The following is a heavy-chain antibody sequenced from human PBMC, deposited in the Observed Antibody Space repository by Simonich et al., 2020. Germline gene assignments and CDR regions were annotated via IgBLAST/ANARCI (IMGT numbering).Heavy chain of an antibody. J-gene: IGHJ4*02. CDR3: ARASRGTWWYYYFDY. CDR1: GYPFTSYG. V-gene: IGHV1-18*01. D-gene: IGHD2-15*01. CDR2: IIAYKSNT. Sequence: QVQLVQSGAEVKKPGASVKVSCKASGYPFTSYGISWVRQAPGQGLEWMGWIIAYKSNTNYAQKLQGRVTMTTDTSTSTAYMELRSLRSDDTAVYYCARASRGTWWYYYFDYWGQGTLVTVSS.